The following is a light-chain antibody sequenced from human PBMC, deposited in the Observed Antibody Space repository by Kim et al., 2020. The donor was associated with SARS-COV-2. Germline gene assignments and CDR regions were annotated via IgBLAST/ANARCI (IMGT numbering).Light chain of an antibody. CDR3: QQSYTTPYT. CDR2: GAS. Sequence: DIQMTQSPSSLSASVGDRVTITCRESQSINDHLNWYQQKPGKAPDLLIYGASHLQSGDSSRFSGSGSGTDFTLTISSLQPEDYATYYCQQSYTTPYTFGQGTKLEI. J-gene: IGKJ2*01. V-gene: IGKV1-39*01. CDR1: QSINDH.